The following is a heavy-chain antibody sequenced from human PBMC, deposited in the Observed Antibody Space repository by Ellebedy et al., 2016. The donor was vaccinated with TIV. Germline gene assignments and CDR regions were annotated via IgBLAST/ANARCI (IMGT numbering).Heavy chain of an antibody. V-gene: IGHV3-7*03. Sequence: PGGSLRLSCAASGFPFSSYWMTWVRQAPGKGLEWVANIKEDGSEKNYVDSVKGRFTISRDNAKNALFLQMNSLRAEDTAVYYCATRAGAPADWGQGTLVTVSS. CDR1: GFPFSSYW. CDR3: ATRAGAPAD. CDR2: IKEDGSEK. J-gene: IGHJ4*02. D-gene: IGHD3-10*01.